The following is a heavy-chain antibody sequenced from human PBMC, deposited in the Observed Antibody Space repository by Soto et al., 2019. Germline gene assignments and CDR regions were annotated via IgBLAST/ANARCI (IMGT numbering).Heavy chain of an antibody. D-gene: IGHD6-13*01. J-gene: IGHJ6*02. V-gene: IGHV4-59*01. CDR2: IYYSGST. CDR3: ARVGSSWYLGMDV. Sequence: ETHCLTWTVSGGSFSSEYCGWLRQPPGKGLEWIGYIYYSGSTNYNPSLKSRVTISVDTSKNQFSLKLSSVTAADTAVYYCARVGSSWYLGMDVWGQGTTVTVSS. CDR1: GGSFSSEY.